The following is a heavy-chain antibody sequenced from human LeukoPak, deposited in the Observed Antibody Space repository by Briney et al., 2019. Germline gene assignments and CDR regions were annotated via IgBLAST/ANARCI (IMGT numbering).Heavy chain of an antibody. CDR1: GGSVSSGSYY. Sequence: KPSETLSPTCTVSGGSVSSGSYYWSWIRQPPGKGLEWIGYISYSGSTNYNPSLKNRVTISVDTSKNQFSLKLSSVAAADTAVYYCARDHRGGTMLNVYWFDPWGQGTLVTVSS. V-gene: IGHV4-61*01. D-gene: IGHD2-8*01. CDR3: ARDHRGGTMLNVYWFDP. J-gene: IGHJ5*02. CDR2: ISYSGST.